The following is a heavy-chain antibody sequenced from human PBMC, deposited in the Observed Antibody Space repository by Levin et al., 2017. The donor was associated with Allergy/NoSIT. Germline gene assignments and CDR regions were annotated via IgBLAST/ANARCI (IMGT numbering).Heavy chain of an antibody. Sequence: GESLKISCAASGFIFSSHAMSWVRQAPGKGLEWVSAISGNGGSTFYAASVKGRFTISRDNSRNTLSLQMNSLRAEDTAVYCCVKCIPNYYYYYLDVWGKGTTVTVSS. CDR2: ISGNGGST. V-gene: IGHV3-23*01. CDR3: VKCIPNYYYYYLDV. J-gene: IGHJ6*03. CDR1: GFIFSSHA. D-gene: IGHD2-8*01.